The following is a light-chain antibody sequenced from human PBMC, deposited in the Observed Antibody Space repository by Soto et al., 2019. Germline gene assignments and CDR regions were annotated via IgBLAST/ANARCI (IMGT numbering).Light chain of an antibody. CDR2: KAS. J-gene: IGKJ4*01. CDR3: QQYDNLHLT. CDR1: QSISSW. Sequence: DIQMTQSPSTLSASVGDRVTITCRASQSISSWLAWYQQKPGKAPKLLIYKASSLESGVPSRFSGSGSGTDFTFTISSLQPEDIATYYCQQYDNLHLTFGGGTKVEIK. V-gene: IGKV1-5*03.